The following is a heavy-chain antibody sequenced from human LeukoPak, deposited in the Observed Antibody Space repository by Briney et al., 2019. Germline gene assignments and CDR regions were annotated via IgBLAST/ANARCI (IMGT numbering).Heavy chain of an antibody. CDR3: VKDGMAVAGTAPLDY. V-gene: IGHV3-64D*09. J-gene: IGHJ4*02. CDR2: ISSSGDST. Sequence: GGSLRLSCAASGFTFSRYAMHWVRQAPGKGLEYVSVISSSGDSTYYTDSVKGRFTISRDNSKNTLYLQMSSLRPEDAAVYYCVKDGMAVAGTAPLDYWGQGTLVTVSS. D-gene: IGHD6-19*01. CDR1: GFTFSRYA.